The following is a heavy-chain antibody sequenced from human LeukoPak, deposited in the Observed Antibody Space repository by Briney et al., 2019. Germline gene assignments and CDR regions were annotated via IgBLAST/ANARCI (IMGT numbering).Heavy chain of an antibody. V-gene: IGHV4-39*01. J-gene: IGHJ4*02. CDR3: ARIVDYDFWSDPRPLLFDY. CDR2: IYYSGST. Sequence: SETLSLTCTVSGGSISSSSYYWGWIRQPPGKGLEWIGSIYYSGSTYYNPSLKSRVTISVDTSKNQFSLKLSSVTAADTAVYYCARIVDYDFWSDPRPLLFDYWGQGTLVTVSS. D-gene: IGHD3-3*01. CDR1: GGSISSSSYY.